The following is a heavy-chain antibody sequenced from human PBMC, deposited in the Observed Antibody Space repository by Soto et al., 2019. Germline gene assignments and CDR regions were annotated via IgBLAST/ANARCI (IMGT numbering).Heavy chain of an antibody. CDR2: IYASGGST. CDR1: GYTFTSYN. CDR3: FRGGFPDYGKEGRY. J-gene: IGHJ4*02. D-gene: IGHD4-17*01. Sequence: QVQLMQSGAEVKKPGASVKVSCKASGYTFTSYNVHWVRQAPGQGLEWMGIIYASGGSTTYAQNFQGRLTVTRDTPTSTVYMELSSLRSDDTAVYYCFRGGFPDYGKEGRYWGQGTLVTVSS. V-gene: IGHV1-46*01.